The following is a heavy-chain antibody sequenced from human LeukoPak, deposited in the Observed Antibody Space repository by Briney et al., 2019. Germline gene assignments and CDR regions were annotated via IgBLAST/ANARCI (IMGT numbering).Heavy chain of an antibody. V-gene: IGHV1-69*05. J-gene: IGHJ5*02. Sequence: ASVKVSCXASGGTFSSYAISWVRQAPGQGLEWMGRIIPIFGTANYAQKFQGRVTITTDESTSTAYMELSSLRSEDTAAYYCARDKFGGYGDNWFDPWGQGTLVTVSS. CDR2: IIPIFGTA. CDR3: ARDKFGGYGDNWFDP. CDR1: GGTFSSYA. D-gene: IGHD5-12*01.